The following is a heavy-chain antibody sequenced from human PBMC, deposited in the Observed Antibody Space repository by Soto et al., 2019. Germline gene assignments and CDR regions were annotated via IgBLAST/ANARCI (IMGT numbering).Heavy chain of an antibody. J-gene: IGHJ4*02. CDR1: GGSFSGYY. V-gene: IGHV4-34*01. CDR3: ARVDDY. CDR2: IKHRGST. Sequence: QVQLQQWGAGLLKPSETLSLTCAVYGGSFSGYYWSWIRQSPGKGLEWIGEIKHRGSTNYNPSLKSRVTISIDASKNQFSLKRSSVTAADTAVYYCARVDDYWGQGTLVTVSS.